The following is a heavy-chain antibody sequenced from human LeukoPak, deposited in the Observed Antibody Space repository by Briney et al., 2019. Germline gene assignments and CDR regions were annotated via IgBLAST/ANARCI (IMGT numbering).Heavy chain of an antibody. CDR3: ARDRYDFWTLNYYYYGMDV. Sequence: PSETLSLTCTVSGGSISSYYWSWIRQPAGKGLEWIGRIYTSGSTNYNPSLKSRVTISVDTSKNQFSLKLSSVTAADTAVYYCARDRYDFWTLNYYYYGMDVWGQGTTVTVSS. CDR2: IYTSGST. V-gene: IGHV4-4*07. J-gene: IGHJ6*02. CDR1: GGSISSYY. D-gene: IGHD3-3*01.